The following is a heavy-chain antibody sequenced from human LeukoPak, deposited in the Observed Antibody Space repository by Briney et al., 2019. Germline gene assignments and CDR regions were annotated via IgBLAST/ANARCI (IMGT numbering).Heavy chain of an antibody. D-gene: IGHD6-6*01. V-gene: IGHV3-9*01. J-gene: IGHJ1*01. CDR2: ISWNSGSI. CDR1: GFVFSNYA. CDR3: AKDEEYSSPSSSFQH. Sequence: GGSLRLSCEASGFVFSNYAMNWVRQAPGKGLEWVSGISWNSGSIGYADSAKGRFTISRDNAKNSLYLQMNSLRAEDTAVYYCAKDEEYSSPSSSFQHWGQGTLVTVSS.